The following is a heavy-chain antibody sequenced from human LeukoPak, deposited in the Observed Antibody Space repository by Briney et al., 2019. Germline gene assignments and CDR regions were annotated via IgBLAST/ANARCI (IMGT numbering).Heavy chain of an antibody. J-gene: IGHJ6*02. CDR3: ARNNGMDV. Sequence: PGGSLRLSCAVSGFTVSAHYMSWVRQAPGKGLKCVSFLYTGGDTYYADSVKGRFTISKDNAKNSLYLQMNSLRAEDTALYHCARNNGMDVWGQGTTVIVSS. V-gene: IGHV3-53*01. CDR2: LYTGGDT. CDR1: GFTVSAHY.